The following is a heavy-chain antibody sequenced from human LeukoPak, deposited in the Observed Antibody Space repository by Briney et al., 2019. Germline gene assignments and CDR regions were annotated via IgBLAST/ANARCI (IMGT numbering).Heavy chain of an antibody. CDR3: ARGGGLDV. CDR1: GFNFDNAW. CDR2: INHNGNVN. Sequence: GGSLRLSCATSGFNFDNAWMNWARQAPGKGLEWVASINHNGNVNHYVDSVKGRFTISRDNAKNSLYLQMSNLRAEDTAVYFCARGGGLDVWGQGATVTVSS. J-gene: IGHJ6*02. V-gene: IGHV3-7*03. D-gene: IGHD3-16*01.